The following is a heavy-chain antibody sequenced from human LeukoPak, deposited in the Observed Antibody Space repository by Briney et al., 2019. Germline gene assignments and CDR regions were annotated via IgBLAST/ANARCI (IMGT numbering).Heavy chain of an antibody. CDR3: AKDRREYTAMARGFDY. V-gene: IGHV3-23*01. J-gene: IGHJ4*02. Sequence: PGGSLRLSCAASGFTFSSYAMSWVRQAPGKGLEWVSAISGSGGSTYYADSVKGRFTISRDNSKNTLYLQMNSLRAEDTAVYYCAKDRREYTAMARGFDYWGQGTLVTVSS. CDR1: GFTFSSYA. CDR2: ISGSGGST. D-gene: IGHD5-18*01.